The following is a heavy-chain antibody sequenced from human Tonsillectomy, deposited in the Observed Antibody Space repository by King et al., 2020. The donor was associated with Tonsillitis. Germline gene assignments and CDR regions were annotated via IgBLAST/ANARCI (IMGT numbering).Heavy chain of an antibody. CDR1: GGSINNYY. D-gene: IGHD3-16*02. J-gene: IGHJ4*02. CDR2: IYTSGST. Sequence: QLQESGPGLVKPSETLSLTCTVSGGSINNYYWSWLRQPAGKGLEWIGRIYTSGSTNYNPSLKSRVTISVATSKNQFSLKLSAVTAADTAGYYCASDDYVWGSYRYWGQGTLVTVSS. V-gene: IGHV4-4*07. CDR3: ASDDYVWGSYRY.